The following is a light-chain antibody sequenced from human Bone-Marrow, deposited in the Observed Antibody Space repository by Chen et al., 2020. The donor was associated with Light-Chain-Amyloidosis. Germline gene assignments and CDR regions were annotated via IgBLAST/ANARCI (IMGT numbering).Light chain of an antibody. CDR2: RDT. J-gene: IGLJ2*01. CDR1: DLPTKY. Sequence: SSELTQPPSVSVSPGQTARITCSGDDLPTKYAYWYQQKPGQAPVLVIHRDTERPSGISERLPGSSSGTKATLTSSGVQAEDEADYHCQSADSSGTYEVIFGGGTKLTVL. CDR3: QSADSSGTYEVI. V-gene: IGLV3-25*03.